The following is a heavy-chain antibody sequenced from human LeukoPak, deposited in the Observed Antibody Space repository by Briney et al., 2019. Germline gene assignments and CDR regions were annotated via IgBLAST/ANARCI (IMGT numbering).Heavy chain of an antibody. CDR2: ISGSGGST. V-gene: IGHV3-23*01. J-gene: IGHJ4*02. D-gene: IGHD6-6*01. Sequence: SGGSLRLSCAASGFTFSSYAMSWVRQAPGKGLEWVSAISGSGGSTYYADSVKGRFTISRDNSKNTLYLQMNSLRAEDMAVYYCAKVGQAYSSSLPFDYWGRGTLVTVSS. CDR1: GFTFSSYA. CDR3: AKVGQAYSSSLPFDY.